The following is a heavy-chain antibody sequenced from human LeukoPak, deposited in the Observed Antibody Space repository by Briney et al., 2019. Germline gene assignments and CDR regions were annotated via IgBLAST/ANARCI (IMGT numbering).Heavy chain of an antibody. V-gene: IGHV4-61*02. CDR3: ARAWGTAMVA. CDR2: IYTSGST. J-gene: IGHJ5*02. Sequence: SETLSLTCTVSGVPISSGSYYWSWIRQPAGKGLEWIGRIYTSGSTNYNPSLKSRVTISVDTSKNQFSLKLSSVTAADTAVYYCARAWGTAMVAWGQGTLVTVSS. D-gene: IGHD5-18*01. CDR1: GVPISSGSYY.